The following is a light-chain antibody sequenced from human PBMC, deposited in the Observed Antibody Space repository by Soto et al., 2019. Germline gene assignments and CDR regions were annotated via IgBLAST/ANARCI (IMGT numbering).Light chain of an antibody. CDR3: CSYEGSRV. CDR2: EVS. CDR1: SSDVGSYNL. Sequence: QSVLTQPASVSGSPGQSITISCTGTSSDVGSYNLVSWYQQHPGKAPKLMIYEVSKRPSGVSNRFSGSKSGNTASLTISGLQAEDEADSYCCSYEGSRVFGGGTQLTVL. J-gene: IGLJ3*02. V-gene: IGLV2-23*02.